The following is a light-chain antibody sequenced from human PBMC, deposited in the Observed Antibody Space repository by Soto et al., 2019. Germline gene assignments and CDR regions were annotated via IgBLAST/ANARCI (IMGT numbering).Light chain of an antibody. CDR2: GAS. V-gene: IGKV1-5*01. Sequence: DVQMTQSPSTLSASIGDRVTITCRATQRISASLAWYQQKPGKAPNLLISGASNLESGVPSRFSGSGSGTEFTLTISSLQPDDFSSYYCQQYYTYSTFGQGTKVDIK. J-gene: IGKJ1*01. CDR3: QQYYTYST. CDR1: QRISAS.